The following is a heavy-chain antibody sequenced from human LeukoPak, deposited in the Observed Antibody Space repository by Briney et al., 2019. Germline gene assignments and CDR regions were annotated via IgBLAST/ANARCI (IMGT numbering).Heavy chain of an antibody. Sequence: PGVSLRLSCAASGFTFNSYAMSWVRRAPGKGLECVSANSCSGGSTYYADSVRGRFTISRDNSKTTMYLQMNSLRTEDTAVYYCAKGGVPAAIDYYFMDVGGKGPTVTVSS. CDR2: NSCSGGST. D-gene: IGHD2-2*02. CDR1: GFTFNSYA. V-gene: IGHV3-23*01. J-gene: IGHJ6*03. CDR3: AKGGVPAAIDYYFMDV.